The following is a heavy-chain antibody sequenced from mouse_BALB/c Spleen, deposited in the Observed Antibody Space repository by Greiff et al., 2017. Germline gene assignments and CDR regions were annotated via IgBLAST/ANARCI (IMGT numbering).Heavy chain of an antibody. Sequence: VKLVESGAELARPGASVKLSCKASVYTFTSYWMQWVKQRPGQGLEWIGAIYPGDGDTRYTQKFKGKATLTADKSSSTAYMQLSSLASEDSAVYYCARITSLDYWGQGTTLTVSS. CDR2: IYPGDGDT. V-gene: IGHV1-87*01. D-gene: IGHD1-1*01. CDR3: ARITSLDY. CDR1: VYTFTSYW. J-gene: IGHJ2*01.